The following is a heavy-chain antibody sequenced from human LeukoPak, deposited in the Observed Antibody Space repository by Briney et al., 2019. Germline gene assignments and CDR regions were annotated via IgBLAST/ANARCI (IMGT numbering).Heavy chain of an antibody. D-gene: IGHD3-3*01. V-gene: IGHV3-7*03. CDR2: IKQDGSEK. CDR3: ARDFGANWFDP. Sequence: PGGSLRLSCVASGFTFSSYWMSWVRQAPGKGLEWVANIKQDGSEKYYVDSVKGRFTISRDNAKNSLYLQMNSLRAEDTAVYYCARDFGANWFDPWGQGTLVTVSS. J-gene: IGHJ5*02. CDR1: GFTFSSYW.